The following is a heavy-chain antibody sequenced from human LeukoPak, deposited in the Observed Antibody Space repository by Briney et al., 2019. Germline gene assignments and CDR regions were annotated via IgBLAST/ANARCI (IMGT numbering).Heavy chain of an antibody. Sequence: ASVKVSCKASGYTFINYYTHWVRQAPGQGLEWMGRINPSGDSVNYAQKLQDRLTMTRDTSTNTVYLELSSLRSEDTAIYYCAKTLADGGTNHWGQGTLVTVSS. V-gene: IGHV1-46*04. CDR3: AKTLADGGTNH. J-gene: IGHJ5*02. CDR1: GYTFINYY. D-gene: IGHD2-15*01. CDR2: INPSGDSV.